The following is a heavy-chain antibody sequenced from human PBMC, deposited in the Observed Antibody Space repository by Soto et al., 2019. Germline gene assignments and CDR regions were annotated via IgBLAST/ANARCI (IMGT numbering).Heavy chain of an antibody. CDR1: GFTFSSYA. V-gene: IGHV3-23*01. Sequence: EVQLLESGGGLVQPGGSLRLSCAASGFTFSSYAMSWVRQAPGKGLEWVSAISGSGGSTYYADSVKGRFTISRDNSKNTLYLQMNSLRAEDTAVYYHAKDPDYDNYYYMDVWGKGTTVTVSS. J-gene: IGHJ6*03. CDR2: ISGSGGST. CDR3: AKDPDYDNYYYMDV.